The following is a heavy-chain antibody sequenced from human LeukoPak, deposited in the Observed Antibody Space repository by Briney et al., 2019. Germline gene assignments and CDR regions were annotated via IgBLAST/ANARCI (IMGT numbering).Heavy chain of an antibody. V-gene: IGHV3-15*01. CDR2: IKSKTDGGTR. J-gene: IGHJ4*02. CDR1: GFTFSNAW. Sequence: GGSLRLSCAASGFTFSNAWMSWVRQAPGKGLEWVGRIKSKTDGGTRDYAAPVKVRFTISRDDSKNTPYLQMNSLRAEDTAFYYCARTKGSGYYQLDWGQGTLVTVSS. CDR3: ARTKGSGYYQLD. D-gene: IGHD3-22*01.